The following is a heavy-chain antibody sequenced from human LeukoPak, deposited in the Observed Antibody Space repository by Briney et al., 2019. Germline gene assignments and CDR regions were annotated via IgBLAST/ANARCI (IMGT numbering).Heavy chain of an antibody. V-gene: IGHV3-23*01. J-gene: IGHJ5*02. CDR1: GFTFSSYA. D-gene: IGHD3-22*01. Sequence: GSLRLSCAASGFTFSSYAMSWVRQAPGKGLEWVSAISGSGGSTYYADSVKGRFTISRDNSKNTLYLQMNSLRAEDTAVYYCAKYMITMIVVVIQNYPNWFDPWGQGTLVTVSS. CDR2: ISGSGGST. CDR3: AKYMITMIVVVIQNYPNWFDP.